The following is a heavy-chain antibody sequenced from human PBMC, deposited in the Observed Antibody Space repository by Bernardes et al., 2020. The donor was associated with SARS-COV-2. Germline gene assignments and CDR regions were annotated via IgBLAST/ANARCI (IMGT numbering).Heavy chain of an antibody. CDR2: ISAYNGNT. V-gene: IGHV1-18*01. CDR3: ARVGSSITIFGVVTRRGYDV. J-gene: IGHJ6*02. D-gene: IGHD3-3*01. CDR1: GYTFTSYG. Sequence: ASVKVSCKASGYTFTSYGISWVRQAPGQGLEWMGWISAYNGNTNYAQKLQGRVTMTTDTSTSTAYMELRSLRSDDTAVYYCARVGSSITIFGVVTRRGYDVWGQGTTVSV.